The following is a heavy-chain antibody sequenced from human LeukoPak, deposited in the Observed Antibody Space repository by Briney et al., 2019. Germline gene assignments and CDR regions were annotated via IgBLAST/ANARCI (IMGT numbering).Heavy chain of an antibody. J-gene: IGHJ4*02. Sequence: GRSLRLSCAASGFTFSSYGMHWVRQAPGKGLEWVAVISYDGSNKYYADSVKGRFTISRDNSKNTLYLQMNSLRAEDTAVYYCAKDRVTTSSGYYADIDYWGQGTLVTVSS. V-gene: IGHV3-30*18. CDR1: GFTFSSYG. D-gene: IGHD3-22*01. CDR2: ISYDGSNK. CDR3: AKDRVTTSSGYYADIDY.